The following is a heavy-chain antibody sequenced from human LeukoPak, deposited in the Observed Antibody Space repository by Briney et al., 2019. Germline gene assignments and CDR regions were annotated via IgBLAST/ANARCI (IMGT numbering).Heavy chain of an antibody. CDR2: IYSGGST. CDR3: ARGGYSYGYFGAFDM. D-gene: IGHD5-18*01. J-gene: IGHJ3*02. CDR1: GFTVSSNY. Sequence: GGSLRLSCAASGFTVSSNYMNWVRQAPGKGLEWVSVIYSGGSTYYADSVKGRFTISRDNSKNTLYLQMNSLRPEDTVVYYCARGGYSYGYFGAFDMWGQGTMVTVSS. V-gene: IGHV3-53*01.